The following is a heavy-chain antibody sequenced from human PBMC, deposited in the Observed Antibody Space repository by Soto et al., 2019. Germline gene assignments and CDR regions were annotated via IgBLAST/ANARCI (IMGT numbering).Heavy chain of an antibody. CDR2: ISGRGDGT. J-gene: IGHJ4*02. Sequence: EVQLLESGGGLVQPGGSLTLSCAASGFTFDTYAMTWVRQAPGKGLEWVSAISGRGDGTYYADSVKGRFIISRDNSKNTVFLQMNSLRAEDTALYYCAKYNNYWDEDYWGQGTLVTVSS. CDR1: GFTFDTYA. CDR3: AKYNNYWDEDY. D-gene: IGHD1-20*01. V-gene: IGHV3-23*01.